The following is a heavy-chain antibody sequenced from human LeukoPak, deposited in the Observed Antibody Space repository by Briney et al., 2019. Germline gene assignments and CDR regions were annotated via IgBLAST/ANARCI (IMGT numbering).Heavy chain of an antibody. J-gene: IGHJ4*02. V-gene: IGHV3-9*01. CDR1: GFTFSSYS. D-gene: IGHD3-10*01. Sequence: GGSLRLSCAASGFTFSSYSMNWVRQAPGKGLEWVSGISWNSGSIGYADSVKGRFTISRDNAKKSLYLQMNSLRAEDTALYYCASTNYYGSGSLDYWGQGTLVTVSS. CDR2: ISWNSGSI. CDR3: ASTNYYGSGSLDY.